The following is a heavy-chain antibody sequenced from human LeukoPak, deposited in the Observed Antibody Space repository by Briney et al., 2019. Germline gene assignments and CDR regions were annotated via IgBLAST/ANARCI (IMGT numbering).Heavy chain of an antibody. CDR1: GFTFSSYA. D-gene: IGHD3-22*01. V-gene: IGHV3-30-3*01. CDR3: ARDRAMYYYDSSGYYPPNDAFDI. CDR2: ISYDGSNK. J-gene: IGHJ3*02. Sequence: PGRSLRLSCAASGFTFSSYAMHWVRQAPGKGLEWVAVISYDGSNKYYADSVKGRFTISRDNSKNTLYLQMNSLRAEDTAVYYCARDRAMYYYDSSGYYPPNDAFDIWGQGTMVTVSS.